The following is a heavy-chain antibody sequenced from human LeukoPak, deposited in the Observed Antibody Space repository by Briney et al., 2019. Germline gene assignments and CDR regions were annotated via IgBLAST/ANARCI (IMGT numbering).Heavy chain of an antibody. Sequence: ASVKVSCKASGYTFTGYYMHWVRQAPGQGLEWMGRINPNSGGTNYAQKFQGRVTMTRDTSISTAYMELCRLRSDDTAVYYCARDSEAYYDFWSGHPGNWFDPWGQGTLVTVSS. D-gene: IGHD3-3*01. CDR3: ARDSEAYYDFWSGHPGNWFDP. J-gene: IGHJ5*02. CDR1: GYTFTGYY. V-gene: IGHV1-2*06. CDR2: INPNSGGT.